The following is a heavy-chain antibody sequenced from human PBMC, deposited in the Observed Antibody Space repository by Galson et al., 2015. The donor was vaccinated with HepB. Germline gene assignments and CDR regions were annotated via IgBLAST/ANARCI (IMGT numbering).Heavy chain of an antibody. D-gene: IGHD1-26*01. CDR1: GFTFSSYW. Sequence: SLRLSCAASGFTFSSYWMHWVRQAPGKGLVWVSRINSDGSSTSYADSVKGRFTITRDNAKNTLYLQMNSLRAEDTAVYYCARAWDMGVATDAFDIWGQGTMVTVSS. CDR2: INSDGSST. CDR3: ARAWDMGVATDAFDI. V-gene: IGHV3-74*01. J-gene: IGHJ3*02.